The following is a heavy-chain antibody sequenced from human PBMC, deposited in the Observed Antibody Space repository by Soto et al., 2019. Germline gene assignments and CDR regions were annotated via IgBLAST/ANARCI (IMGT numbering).Heavy chain of an antibody. CDR3: AIDRCPYSSIWYYSGMDV. CDR1: GCAFSSNA. J-gene: IGHJ6*02. CDR2: SSGSGGST. D-gene: IGHD6-13*01. V-gene: IGHV3-23*01. Sequence: GGTLRLSCAASGCAFSSNAMRWVRQAPGKGLELVSASSGSGGSTSYSDSVKGRFTISSEDSKNTQYLQMSRLRTEDTAVYYCAIDRCPYSSIWYYSGMDVWGQGTTVPVSS.